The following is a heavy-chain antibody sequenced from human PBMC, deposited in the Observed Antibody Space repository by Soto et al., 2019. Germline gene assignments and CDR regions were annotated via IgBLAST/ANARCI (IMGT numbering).Heavy chain of an antibody. CDR1: GFTVSSNY. V-gene: IGHV3-53*01. CDR3: ARGSYDFWSGYLPSYYYYGMDV. Sequence: PGGSLRLSCAASGFTVSSNYMSWVRQAPGKXLEWVSVIYSGGSTYYADSVKGRFTISRDNSKNTLYLQMNSLRAEDTAVYYCARGSYDFWSGYLPSYYYYGMDVWGQGTTVTVSS. CDR2: IYSGGST. J-gene: IGHJ6*02. D-gene: IGHD3-3*01.